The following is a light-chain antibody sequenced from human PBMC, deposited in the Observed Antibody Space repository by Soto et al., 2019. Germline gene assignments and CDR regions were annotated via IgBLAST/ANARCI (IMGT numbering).Light chain of an antibody. CDR3: SSYAGSNILV. J-gene: IGLJ3*02. CDR2: EVT. Sequence: QSALTQPPSASGSPGQSVTISCTGTSSDVGGYNYVSWYQQHPGKVPKLMIYEVTKRPSGVPDRFSGSKSGNTASLTVSGLQAEDVADYYCSSYAGSNILVFGGGTKVTVL. V-gene: IGLV2-8*01. CDR1: SSDVGGYNY.